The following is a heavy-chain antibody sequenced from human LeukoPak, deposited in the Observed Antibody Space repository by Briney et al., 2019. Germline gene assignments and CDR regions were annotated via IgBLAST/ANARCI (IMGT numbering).Heavy chain of an antibody. CDR2: INPNSGGT. J-gene: IGHJ6*03. D-gene: IGHD2-2*02. CDR3: ARDQWVIPAAIPYYYYYMDV. V-gene: IGHV1-2*02. Sequence: ASVKVSCKASGYTFTGYYMHWVRQAPGQGLEWMGWINPNSGGTNYAQKFQGRVTMTRDTSISTAYMELSRLRSDDTAVYYCARDQWVIPAAIPYYYYYMDVWGKGTTVTVSS. CDR1: GYTFTGYY.